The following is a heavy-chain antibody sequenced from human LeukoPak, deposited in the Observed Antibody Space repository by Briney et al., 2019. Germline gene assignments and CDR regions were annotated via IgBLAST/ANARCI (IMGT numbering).Heavy chain of an antibody. CDR1: GFTFNNYA. J-gene: IGHJ4*02. CDR3: TKTTTGYSSGQYPGWPADH. CDR2: IFGSGGSA. Sequence: QPGGSLGLSCTASGFTFNNYAMYWVRQAPRKGLEWVAGIFGSGGSAHCADSVKGRFTISRDNSKNTVYLQMDSLRGEDTAVYYCTKTTTGYSSGQYPGWPADHWGQGALVTVSS. D-gene: IGHD3-22*01. V-gene: IGHV3-23*01.